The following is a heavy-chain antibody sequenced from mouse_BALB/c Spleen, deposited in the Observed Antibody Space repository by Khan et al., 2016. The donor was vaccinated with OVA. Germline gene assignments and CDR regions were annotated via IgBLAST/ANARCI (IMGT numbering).Heavy chain of an antibody. Sequence: QIQLVQSGPELKKPGETVKISCKASGYTFTNYGMNWVKQAPGKGLKWMGWINTYTGEPTYADDFKGRFVFSLETSASTAYLQISNLKNEDMTTYFCARISSYGDSDDWGAGTTVTVSS. CDR1: GYTFTNYG. CDR3: ARISSYGDSDD. V-gene: IGHV9-1*02. D-gene: IGHD6-2*01. J-gene: IGHJ1*01. CDR2: INTYTGEP.